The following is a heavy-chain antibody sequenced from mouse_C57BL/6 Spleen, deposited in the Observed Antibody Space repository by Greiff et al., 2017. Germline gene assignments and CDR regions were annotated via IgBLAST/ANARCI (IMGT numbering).Heavy chain of an antibody. CDR2: IRSKSSNYAT. J-gene: IGHJ3*01. V-gene: IGHV10-3*01. CDR1: GFTFNTYA. D-gene: IGHD1-1*01. CDR3: VRGSDYYGTSWFAY. Sequence: EVQGVESGGGLVQPKGSLKLSCAASGFTFNTYAMHWVRQAPGKGLEWVARIRSKSSNYATYYADSVKDRFTISRDDSQSMLYLQMNNLKTEDTAMYYCVRGSDYYGTSWFAYWGQGTLVTVSA.